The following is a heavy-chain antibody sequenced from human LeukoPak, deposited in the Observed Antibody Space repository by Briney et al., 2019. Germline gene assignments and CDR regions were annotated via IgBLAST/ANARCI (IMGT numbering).Heavy chain of an antibody. CDR1: GFTFSSYV. CDR2: TSHDGINK. CDR3: ARSGRGYDEAIDI. J-gene: IGHJ3*02. V-gene: IGHV3-30*03. Sequence: PGGSLRLSCAASGFTFSSYVMHWVRQAPGKGLEWVAVTSHDGINKYYAESVKGRLTISRDNSKNTLYLQMNSLRADDTAVYYCARSGRGYDEAIDIWGQGTMVTVSS. D-gene: IGHD5-12*01.